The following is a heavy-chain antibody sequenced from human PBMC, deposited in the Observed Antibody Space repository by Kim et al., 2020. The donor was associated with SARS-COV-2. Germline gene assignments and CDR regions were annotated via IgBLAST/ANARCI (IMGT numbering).Heavy chain of an antibody. V-gene: IGHV3-23*01. CDR2: ISGSGGST. Sequence: GGSLRLSCAASGFTFSSYAMSWVRQAPGKGLEWVSAISGSGGSTYYADSVKGRFTISRDNSKNTLYLQMNSLRAEDTAVYYCAKDLSPYYYDDSGYYYWGRGTLFTVSS. J-gene: IGHJ4*02. CDR3: AKDLSPYYYDDSGYYY. D-gene: IGHD3-22*01. CDR1: GFTFSSYA.